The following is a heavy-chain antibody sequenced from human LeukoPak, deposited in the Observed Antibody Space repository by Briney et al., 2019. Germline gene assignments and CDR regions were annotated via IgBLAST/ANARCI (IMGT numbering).Heavy chain of an antibody. CDR1: IYASIIYT. Sequence: GASVKVSCKPSIYASIIYTTSGVPQAPGQGLEWMGWISSYSGNTNYAQRLQGRVTMTTDTSTNTAYMELRSQRSDDTAVYYCARDTTVVTPDGFDIWGQGTMVTVSS. CDR2: ISSYSGNT. CDR3: ARDTTVVTPDGFDI. D-gene: IGHD4-23*01. V-gene: IGHV1-18*01. J-gene: IGHJ3*02.